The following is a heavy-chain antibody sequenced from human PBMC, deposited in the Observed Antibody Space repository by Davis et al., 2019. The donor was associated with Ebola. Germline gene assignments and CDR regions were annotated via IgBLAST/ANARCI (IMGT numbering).Heavy chain of an antibody. V-gene: IGHV1-46*01. D-gene: IGHD2-15*01. CDR1: GYTFTSYY. J-gene: IGHJ6*04. CDR3: ARERIVVVVAATQNYYYYGMDV. Sequence: ASVKVSCKASGYTFTSYYMHWVRQAPGQGLEWMGIINPSGGSKSYAQKFQGRVTMTRDTSTSTVYMELSSLRSEDTAVYYCARERIVVVVAATQNYYYYGMDVWGKGTTVTVSS. CDR2: INPSGGSK.